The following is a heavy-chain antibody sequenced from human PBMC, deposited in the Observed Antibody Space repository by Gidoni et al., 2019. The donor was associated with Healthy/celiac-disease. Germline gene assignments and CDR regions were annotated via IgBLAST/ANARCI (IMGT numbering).Heavy chain of an antibody. CDR1: GFTCRNAW. CDR3: TTWDYYDSSGYYYAEYFQH. V-gene: IGHV3-15*01. Sequence: EVQLVESGGGLVKPGGSLRLSCAASGFTCRNAWRSWVRQAPGKGLEWVGRIKSKTDGGTTDYAAPVKGRFTISRDDSKNTLYLQMNSLKTEDTAVYYCTTWDYYDSSGYYYAEYFQHWGQGTLVTVSS. CDR2: IKSKTDGGTT. D-gene: IGHD3-22*01. J-gene: IGHJ1*01.